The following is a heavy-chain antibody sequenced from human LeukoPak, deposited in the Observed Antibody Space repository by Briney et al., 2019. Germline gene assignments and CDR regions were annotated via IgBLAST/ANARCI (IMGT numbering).Heavy chain of an antibody. CDR3: ARDLGQDTTMIFFDY. Sequence: ASVKVSCKASGYTFTSFGISWVRQAPGQGPEWMGWISAYNGDKKYVQKFQGRVTMTTDTSTNTAYMELRSLTSDDTAVYYCARDLGQDTTMIFFDYWGQGTVVTVSS. D-gene: IGHD5-18*01. V-gene: IGHV1-18*01. CDR2: ISAYNGDK. J-gene: IGHJ4*02. CDR1: GYTFTSFG.